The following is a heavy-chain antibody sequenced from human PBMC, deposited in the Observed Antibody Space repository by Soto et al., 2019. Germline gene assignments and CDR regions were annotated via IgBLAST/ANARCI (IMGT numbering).Heavy chain of an antibody. CDR2: MNPNSGNT. J-gene: IGHJ6*02. V-gene: IGHV1-8*01. CDR3: ARAYDYGDYPHYYYYYGMDA. CDR1: GYTFTSYD. Sequence: ASVKVSCKASGYTFTSYDINWVRQATGQGLEWMGWMNPNSGNTGYAQKFQGRVTMTRNTSISTAYMELSSLRSEDTAVYYCARAYDYGDYPHYYYYYGMDAWGQGTTVTVSS. D-gene: IGHD4-17*01.